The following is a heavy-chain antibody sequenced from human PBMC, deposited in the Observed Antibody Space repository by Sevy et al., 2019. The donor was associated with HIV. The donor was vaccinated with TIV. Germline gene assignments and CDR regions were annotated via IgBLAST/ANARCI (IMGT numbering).Heavy chain of an antibody. J-gene: IGHJ6*02. D-gene: IGHD3-22*01. V-gene: IGHV1-69*13. Sequence: ASVKVSCKASGGTFSSYAISWVRQAPGQGLEWMGGIIPIFGTANYAQKFQGRVTITADESTSTAYMELGSLRSEDTAVYYCARDDSAMIVVATGGYYYYGMDVWGQGTTVTVSS. CDR2: IIPIFGTA. CDR1: GGTFSSYA. CDR3: ARDDSAMIVVATGGYYYYGMDV.